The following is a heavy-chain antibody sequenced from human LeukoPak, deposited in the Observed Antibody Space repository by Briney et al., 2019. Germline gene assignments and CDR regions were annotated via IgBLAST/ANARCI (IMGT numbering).Heavy chain of an antibody. V-gene: IGHV3-23*01. CDR1: GFTFASYA. CDR3: ARKSASGNYPLDY. CDR2: IDNSGGST. D-gene: IGHD3-10*01. Sequence: GGSLRLSCAASGFTFASYAMSWVRQAPGKGLEWVSTIDNSGGSTYYAGSVKGRFTISRDNSKNTLYLQMDSLRAEDTAVYYCARKSASGNYPLDYWGQGTLVTVSS. J-gene: IGHJ4*02.